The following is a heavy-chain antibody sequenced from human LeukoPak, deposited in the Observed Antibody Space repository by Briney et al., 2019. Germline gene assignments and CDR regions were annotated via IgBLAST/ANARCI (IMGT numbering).Heavy chain of an antibody. D-gene: IGHD3-22*01. J-gene: IGHJ4*02. CDR1: GGTFSSYA. V-gene: IGHV1-69*04. CDR3: ARTYYYDSSGYYLFDY. CDR2: IIPILGIA. Sequence: ASVKVSCKASGGTFSSYAISWVRQAPGQGLEWMGRIIPILGIANYAQKFQGRVTITADKSTSTAYMELSSLRSEDTAVYYCARTYYYDSSGYYLFDYWGQGTLVTVSS.